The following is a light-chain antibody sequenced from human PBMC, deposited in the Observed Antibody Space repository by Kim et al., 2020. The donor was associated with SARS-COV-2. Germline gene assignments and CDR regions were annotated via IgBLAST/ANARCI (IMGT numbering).Light chain of an antibody. CDR2: RDT. Sequence: SYELTQPLSVSMALGQTARITCGGYNIGGKNVHWYQQKAGQAPVLVIYRDTNRPSGIPERFSGSNSENIATLTISGAQVGDEADYYCQVWDSSTASWVFGGGTQLTVL. V-gene: IGLV3-9*01. J-gene: IGLJ3*02. CDR1: NIGGKN. CDR3: QVWDSSTASWV.